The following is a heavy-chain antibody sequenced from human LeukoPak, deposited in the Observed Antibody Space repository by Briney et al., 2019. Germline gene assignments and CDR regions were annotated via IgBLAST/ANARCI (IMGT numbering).Heavy chain of an antibody. CDR3: AKDLVAVAGTGDY. Sequence: GGSLRLSCAASGYTFSSYGMHWVRQAPAKGLEWVAVIWYDGSNKYYADSVKGRFTISRDNSKNTLYLQMNSLRAEDTAVYYCAKDLVAVAGTGDYWGQGTLVTVSS. D-gene: IGHD6-19*01. V-gene: IGHV3-33*06. J-gene: IGHJ4*02. CDR2: IWYDGSNK. CDR1: GYTFSSYG.